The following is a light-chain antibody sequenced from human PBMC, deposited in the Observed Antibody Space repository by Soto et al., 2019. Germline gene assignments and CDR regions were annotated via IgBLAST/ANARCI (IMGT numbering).Light chain of an antibody. V-gene: IGKV3-15*01. J-gene: IGKJ4*01. CDR1: QNIGNK. Sequence: IVMTQSSGTLSVSTGERATLSCRASQNIGNKVGWYQQKPGQEHRLIIYGASTRATGIPVRFSGSGSGTEFTLNITSLKSEDSAVYYCQEYNYWHPITFGGGTKVEI. CDR3: QEYNYWHPIT. CDR2: GAS.